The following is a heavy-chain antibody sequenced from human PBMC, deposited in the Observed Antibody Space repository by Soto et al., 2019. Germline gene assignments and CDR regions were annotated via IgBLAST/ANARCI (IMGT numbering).Heavy chain of an antibody. CDR1: SGSISSADYY. Sequence: SETQSLPCTVSSGSISSADYYRTWIQQHPGKGLEWIGYIYYSGSSYYNPSLESRVTMSLDTSKNQFSLNLRSVTAADTTVYYCARQHLSGQRYLSNWASNRLDPWGQGTLVTVSS. V-gene: IGHV4-30-4*01. J-gene: IGHJ5*02. CDR2: IYYSGSS. D-gene: IGHD1-1*01. CDR3: ARQHLSGQRYLSNWASNRLDP.